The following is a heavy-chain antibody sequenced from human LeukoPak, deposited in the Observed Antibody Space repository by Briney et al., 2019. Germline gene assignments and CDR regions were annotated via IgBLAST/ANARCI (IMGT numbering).Heavy chain of an antibody. CDR3: VSFYETY. CDR2: INSDGSWT. J-gene: IGHJ4*02. D-gene: IGHD2/OR15-2a*01. Sequence: GGSLRLSCAASGSYWMHWVRQAPGKGLVWVSHINSDGSWTSYADSVKGRFTISKDNAKNTVYLQMSNLRVEDTAVYYCVSFYETYWGRGTLVTVSS. V-gene: IGHV3-74*01. CDR1: GSYW.